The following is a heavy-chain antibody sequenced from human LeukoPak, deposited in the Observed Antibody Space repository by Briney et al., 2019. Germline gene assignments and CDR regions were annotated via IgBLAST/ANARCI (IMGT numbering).Heavy chain of an antibody. CDR2: IYYSGST. D-gene: IGHD1-26*01. CDR3: ARASFFDY. J-gene: IGHJ4*02. V-gene: IGHV4-59*01. CDR1: SGSFSSYY. Sequence: PSETLSLTCTVSSGSFSSYYWNWIRQPPGKGLEWIGYIYYSGSTNYNPSLKSRVTISVDTPKNQFSLKMSSVTAADTAVYYCARASFFDYWGQGILVTVSS.